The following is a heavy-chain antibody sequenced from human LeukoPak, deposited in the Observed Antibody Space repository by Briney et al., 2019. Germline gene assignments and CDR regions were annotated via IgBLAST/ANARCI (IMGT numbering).Heavy chain of an antibody. CDR3: ARGLSSSSWYY. J-gene: IGHJ4*02. V-gene: IGHV4-4*02. Sequence: SGTLSLTCAVSGGSISSSNWWSWIRQPPGKGLEWIGEINHSGSTNYNPSLKSRVTISVDTSKKQFSLKLSSVTAADTAVYYCARGLSSSSWYYWGQGTLVTVSS. CDR1: GGSISSSNW. D-gene: IGHD6-13*01. CDR2: INHSGST.